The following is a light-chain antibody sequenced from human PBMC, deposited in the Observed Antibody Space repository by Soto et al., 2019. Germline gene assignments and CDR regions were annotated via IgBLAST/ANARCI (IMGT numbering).Light chain of an antibody. CDR2: EVS. CDR3: SSYAGSHTFV. V-gene: IGLV2-8*01. CDR1: SSDVGAYNY. Sequence: QSALTQPPSASGSPGQSVTISCTGTSSDVGAYNYVSRYQQHPGKAPKLMIYEVSKRPSGVPDRFSGSKSGNTASLTVSGLRAEDEADYFCSSYAGSHTFVFGAGTKLTVL. J-gene: IGLJ1*01.